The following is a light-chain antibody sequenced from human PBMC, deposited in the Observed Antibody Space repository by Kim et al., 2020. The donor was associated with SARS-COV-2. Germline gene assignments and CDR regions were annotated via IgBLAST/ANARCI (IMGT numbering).Light chain of an antibody. CDR1: SSNIESNT. CDR2: SNN. V-gene: IGLV1-44*01. J-gene: IGLJ2*01. CDR3: ATWDDSLNGVV. Sequence: GQSVTISCSGSSSNIESNTVNWYQQLPGTAPKLLIYSNNQRPSGVPDRFSGSKSGTSASLAISGLQSEDEADYYCATWDDSLNGVVFGGGTQLTVL.